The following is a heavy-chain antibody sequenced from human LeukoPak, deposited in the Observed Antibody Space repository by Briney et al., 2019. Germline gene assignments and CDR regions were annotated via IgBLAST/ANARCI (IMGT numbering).Heavy chain of an antibody. CDR1: GGSISSGGYY. CDR2: IYYSGST. J-gene: IGHJ4*02. Sequence: PSETLSLTCTVSGGSISSGGYYWSWIRQHPGKGLEWIGYIYYSGSTYYNPSLKSRVTISVDTSKNQFSLKLSSVTAADTAVYYCARRKVGPFVYYFDYWGQGTLVTVSS. CDR3: ARRKVGPFVYYFDY. D-gene: IGHD1-14*01. V-gene: IGHV4-31*03.